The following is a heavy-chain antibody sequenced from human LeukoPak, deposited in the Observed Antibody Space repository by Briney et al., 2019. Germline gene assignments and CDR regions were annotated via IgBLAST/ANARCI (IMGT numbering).Heavy chain of an antibody. D-gene: IGHD3-9*01. Sequence: GGSLRLSCAASGFTFSNYYMHWVRQAPGKGLEWVAVVHHDGSERYYADSVKGRFTISRDNTKNTLYVQMDSLRVEDTAVYYCARGMGYYNNHGGRETLVPVSS. CDR2: VHHDGSER. CDR1: GFTFSNYY. CDR3: ARGMGYYNNH. J-gene: IGHJ4*02. V-gene: IGHV3-30*12.